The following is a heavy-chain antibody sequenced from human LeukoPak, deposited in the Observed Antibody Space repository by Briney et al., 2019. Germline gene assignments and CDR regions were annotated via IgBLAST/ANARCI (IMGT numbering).Heavy chain of an antibody. CDR3: ARGYYYYYYMDV. V-gene: IGHV4-39*07. D-gene: IGHD2-15*01. J-gene: IGHJ6*03. CDR1: GGSISSSSYY. CDR2: IYYSGST. Sequence: SETLSLTCTVSGGSISSSSYYWGWIRQPPGKGLEWIGSIYYSGSTYYNPSLKSRVTISVDTSKNQFSLKLSSVTAADTAVYYCARGYYYYYYMDVWGKGTTVTVSS.